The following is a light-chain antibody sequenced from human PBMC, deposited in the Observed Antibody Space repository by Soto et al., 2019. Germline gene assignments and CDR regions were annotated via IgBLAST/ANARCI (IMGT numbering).Light chain of an antibody. CDR3: QHYDIRTRT. J-gene: IGKJ1*01. CDR1: QSVPSDS. Sequence: EIVLTQSPATLSVSPGEEAILSCRASQSVPSDSLAWYQHKPGQPPRLLIYATSRKATGVPARFGGSGAGTDFTLSVNTVEPEDFAVYYCQHYDIRTRTFGPGTKLEVK. V-gene: IGKV3-20*01. CDR2: ATS.